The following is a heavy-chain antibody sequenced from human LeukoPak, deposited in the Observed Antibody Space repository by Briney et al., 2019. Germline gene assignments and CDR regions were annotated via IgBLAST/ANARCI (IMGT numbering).Heavy chain of an antibody. J-gene: IGHJ6*02. CDR2: MNPNSGNT. Sequence: RASVKVSCKASGYTFTSYDINWVRQATGQGLEWMGWMNPNSGNTGYAQKFQGRVTMTRNTSISTAYMELSSLRSEDTAVYYCARRMGYSYGYYYYYGMDVWGQGTTVTVSS. CDR3: ARRMGYSYGYYYYYGMDV. D-gene: IGHD5-18*01. CDR1: GYTFTSYD. V-gene: IGHV1-8*02.